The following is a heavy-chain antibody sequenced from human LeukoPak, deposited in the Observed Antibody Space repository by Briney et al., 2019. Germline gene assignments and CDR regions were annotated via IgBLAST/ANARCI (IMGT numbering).Heavy chain of an antibody. V-gene: IGHV1-2*02. J-gene: IGHJ5*02. CDR2: INPNSGGT. D-gene: IGHD3-9*01. Sequence: ASVKVSRKASGYTFTGYHMHWVRQAPGQGLEWMGWINPNSGGTNYAQKFQGRVTMTRDTSISTAYMELSRLRSDDTAVYYCARDHILTPNWFDPWGQGTLVTVSS. CDR3: ARDHILTPNWFDP. CDR1: GYTFTGYH.